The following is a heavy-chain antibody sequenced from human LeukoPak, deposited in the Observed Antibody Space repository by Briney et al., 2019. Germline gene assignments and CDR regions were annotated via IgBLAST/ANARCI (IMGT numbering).Heavy chain of an antibody. V-gene: IGHV1-2*02. CDR1: GYTFTGYY. D-gene: IGHD2-15*01. CDR2: INPNSGGT. CDR3: AREYCSGGSCYNYFHY. Sequence: ASVKVSCKASGYTFTGYYMHWVRQAPGQGLEWMGWINPNSGGTNYAQKFQGRVTMTRDTSISTAYMELSRLRSDDTAVYYCAREYCSGGSCYNYFHYWGQGTLVTVSS. J-gene: IGHJ4*02.